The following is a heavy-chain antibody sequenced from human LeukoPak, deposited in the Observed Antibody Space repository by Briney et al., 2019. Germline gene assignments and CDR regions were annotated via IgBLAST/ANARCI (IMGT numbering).Heavy chain of an antibody. CDR2: IYHSGST. J-gene: IGHJ4*02. Sequence: SETLSLTCAVSGYSISSGYYWGWIRQPPGKGLEWIGSIYHSGSTYYNPSLKRQVTISVDTSKNQFSLKLSSVTAADTAVYYWARGPMVRGVTNWGQGTLVTVSS. D-gene: IGHD3-10*01. CDR1: GYSISSGYY. V-gene: IGHV4-38-2*01. CDR3: ARGPMVRGVTN.